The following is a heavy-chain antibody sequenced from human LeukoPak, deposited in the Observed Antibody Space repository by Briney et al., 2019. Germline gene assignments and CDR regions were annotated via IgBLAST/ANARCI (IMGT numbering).Heavy chain of an antibody. V-gene: IGHV3-48*01. D-gene: IGHD2-2*01. CDR3: ARVISSTSRVVDY. J-gene: IGHJ4*02. Sequence: GGSLRLSCAASGFIFSHYSMNWVRQAPGKGLEWVSYISSSSSTIHYADSVKGRFTISRDNAKNSLYLQMNSLRAEDTAVYYCARVISSTSRVVDYWGQGTLVTVSS. CDR2: ISSSSSTI. CDR1: GFIFSHYS.